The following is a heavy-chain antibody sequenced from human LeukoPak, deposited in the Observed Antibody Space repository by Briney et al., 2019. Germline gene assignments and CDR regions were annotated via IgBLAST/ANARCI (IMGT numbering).Heavy chain of an antibody. V-gene: IGHV3-7*01. CDR1: GFTFSTYW. CDR3: AREVYSYGLYYFDY. D-gene: IGHD5-18*01. J-gene: IGHJ4*02. Sequence: GGSLRLSCSASGFTFSTYWMSWVRQAPGKGLEWVANMRRDGNEIYYLDSVRGRFTISRDNAKNTLYLQMNSLRAEDTAVYYCAREVYSYGLYYFDYWGQGTLVTVSS. CDR2: MRRDGNEI.